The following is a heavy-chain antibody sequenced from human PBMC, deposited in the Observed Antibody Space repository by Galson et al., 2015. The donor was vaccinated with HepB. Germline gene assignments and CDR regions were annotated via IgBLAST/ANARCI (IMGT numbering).Heavy chain of an antibody. CDR2: IDPSDSYT. CDR1: GYSFTSYW. Sequence: QSGAEVKKPGESLRISCKGSGYSFTSYWISWVRQMPGKGLEWMGRIDPSDSYTNYSPSFQGHVTISADKSISTAYLQWSSLKASDTAMYYCARHPRVSGYYSPRASPDYWGQGTLVTVSS. D-gene: IGHD3-22*01. V-gene: IGHV5-10-1*01. CDR3: ARHPRVSGYYSPRASPDY. J-gene: IGHJ4*02.